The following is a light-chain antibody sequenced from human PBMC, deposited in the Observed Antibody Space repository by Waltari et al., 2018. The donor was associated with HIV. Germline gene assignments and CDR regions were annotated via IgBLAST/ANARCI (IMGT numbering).Light chain of an antibody. V-gene: IGLV2-11*01. Sequence: QSVLTQPRSLSGSPRQSVTISCTGTNDDVGDYNYDSWYQQHPGKAPNSIIYDVTKRPSGVPDRFSGSKSVNTASLTISGLQAEDEPDYYCCSYAGSPWMFGGGTRLTVL. J-gene: IGLJ3*02. CDR1: NDDVGDYNY. CDR3: CSYAGSPWM. CDR2: DVT.